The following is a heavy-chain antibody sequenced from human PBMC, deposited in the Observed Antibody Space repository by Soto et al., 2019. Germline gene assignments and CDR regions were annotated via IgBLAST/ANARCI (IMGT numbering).Heavy chain of an antibody. CDR1: GFTFSDYY. J-gene: IGHJ6*02. Sequence: GSLRLSCAASGFTFSDYYMSWIRQAPGKGLEWVSYISSSSSYTNYADSVKGRFTISRDNAKNSLYLQMNSLRAEDTAVYYCARYIVVVPAAVYYGMDVWGQGTTVTVSS. CDR2: ISSSSSYT. CDR3: ARYIVVVPAAVYYGMDV. V-gene: IGHV3-11*06. D-gene: IGHD2-2*01.